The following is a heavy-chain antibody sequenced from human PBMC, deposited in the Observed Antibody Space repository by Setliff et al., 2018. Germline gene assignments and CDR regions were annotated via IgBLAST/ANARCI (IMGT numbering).Heavy chain of an antibody. V-gene: IGHV4-39*01. D-gene: IGHD6-13*01. CDR3: ARQPYSTTYYYYYYYMDV. J-gene: IGHJ6*03. CDR1: NGSLSGGNYF. Sequence: TLSLTCTVSNGSLSGGNYFWGWIRQPPGKGLEWMGSIFYTGSTYYSPSLKSRVTMSIDTSKNQFSLNLNSVTAADTAVYYCARQPYSTTYYYYYYYMDVWGKGTTVTVSS. CDR2: IFYTGST.